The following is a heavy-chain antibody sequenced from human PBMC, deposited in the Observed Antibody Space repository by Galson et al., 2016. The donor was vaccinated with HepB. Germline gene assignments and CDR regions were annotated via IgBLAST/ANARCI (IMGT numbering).Heavy chain of an antibody. CDR1: GYTLTSYY. D-gene: IGHD3-16*01. CDR3: ARGGGKTSTMDV. Sequence: SVKVSCKASGYTLTSYYMNWVRQAPGQGLEWMGTINPTGGSTTYAQKFQGRVTMTRDTSTSTVYMELSSLRTEDTAVYYCARGGGKTSTMDVWGQGTTVTVS. V-gene: IGHV1-46*01. J-gene: IGHJ6*02. CDR2: INPTGGST.